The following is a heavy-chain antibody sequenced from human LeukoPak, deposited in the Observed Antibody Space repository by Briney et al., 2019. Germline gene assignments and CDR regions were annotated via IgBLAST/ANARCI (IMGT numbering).Heavy chain of an antibody. V-gene: IGHV3-48*03. CDR3: ARDGATGTTADYFDY. CDR2: ISRGGNTI. Sequence: PGGSLRLSCAASGFTFSGYEMNWVRQAPGQGLEWVSYISRGGNTIYYADSVKGRFTISRDNAKNSLYLQTNSLRVEDTAVYYCARDGATGTTADYFDYWGQGTLVTVSS. J-gene: IGHJ4*02. CDR1: GFTFSGYE. D-gene: IGHD1-1*01.